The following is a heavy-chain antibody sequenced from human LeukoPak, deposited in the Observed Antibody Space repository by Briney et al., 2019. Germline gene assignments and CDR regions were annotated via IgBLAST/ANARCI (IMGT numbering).Heavy chain of an antibody. Sequence: PGGSLRLSCAASGFTFSKYWMQWVRQAPGKGLEWVANIKQDGSEKYYVDSVKGRFTISRDNAKNSLYLRMISLRPDDTAVYYCARVQSGCGSTSCYDAYSFDSWGRGTLVTVSS. CDR1: GFTFSKYW. D-gene: IGHD2-2*01. CDR2: IKQDGSEK. J-gene: IGHJ4*02. V-gene: IGHV3-7*03. CDR3: ARVQSGCGSTSCYDAYSFDS.